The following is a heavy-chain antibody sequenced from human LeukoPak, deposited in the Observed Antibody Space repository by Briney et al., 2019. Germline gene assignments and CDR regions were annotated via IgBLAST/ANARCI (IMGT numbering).Heavy chain of an antibody. J-gene: IGHJ4*02. CDR2: MNPNSGNT. Sequence: ASVKVSCKASGYTFTSHDINWVRQATGQGLEWMGWMNPNSGNTGYAQKFQGRVTMTRNTSISTAYMELSRLRSDDTAVYYCARDQGSIAAAAGYYFDYWGQGTLVTVSS. D-gene: IGHD6-13*01. CDR1: GYTFTSHD. V-gene: IGHV1-8*01. CDR3: ARDQGSIAAAAGYYFDY.